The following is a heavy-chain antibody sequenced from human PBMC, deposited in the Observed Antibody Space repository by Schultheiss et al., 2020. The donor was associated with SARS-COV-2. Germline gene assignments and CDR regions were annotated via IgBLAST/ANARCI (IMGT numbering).Heavy chain of an antibody. CDR1: GGSISSSSYY. V-gene: IGHV4-39*01. CDR3: ARQAEDGMDV. D-gene: IGHD1-14*01. J-gene: IGHJ6*02. Sequence: SQTLSLTCTVSGGSISSSSYYWGWIRQPPGKGLEWIGSIYTSGSTNYNPSLKSRVTISVDTSKNQFSLKLSSVTAADTAVYYCARQAEDGMDVWGQGTTVTVSS. CDR2: IYTSGST.